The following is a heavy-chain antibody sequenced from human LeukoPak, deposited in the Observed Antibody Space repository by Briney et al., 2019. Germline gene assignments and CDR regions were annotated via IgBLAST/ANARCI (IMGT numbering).Heavy chain of an antibody. Sequence: SETLSLTCAVYGGSFSGYYWSWIRQPPGKGLEWIGEINHSGSTNYNPSLKSRVTISVDTSKNQFSLKLSSVTAADTAVYYCARGGISYFDYWGLGTLVTVSS. V-gene: IGHV4-34*01. CDR3: ARGGISYFDY. J-gene: IGHJ4*02. CDR2: INHSGST. CDR1: GGSFSGYY. D-gene: IGHD1-14*01.